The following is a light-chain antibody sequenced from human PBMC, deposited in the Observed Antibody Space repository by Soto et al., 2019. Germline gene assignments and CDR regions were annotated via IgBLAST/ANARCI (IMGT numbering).Light chain of an antibody. CDR1: SSDIGAYHY. V-gene: IGLV2-14*03. CDR2: DVS. Sequence: QSALTQPASVSGSPGQSITIACTGTSSDIGAYHYVSWYQQHPGKAPKLMIYDVSIRPSGVSSRFSGSKSANTASLTISGLQAEDEADYYCTSYTNRDTVVFGGGTKLTVL. CDR3: TSYTNRDTVV. J-gene: IGLJ2*01.